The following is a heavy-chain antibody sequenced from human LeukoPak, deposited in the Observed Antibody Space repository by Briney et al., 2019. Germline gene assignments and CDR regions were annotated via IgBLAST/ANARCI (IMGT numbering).Heavy chain of an antibody. CDR2: IWYDGSNK. V-gene: IGHV3-33*06. D-gene: IGHD2-2*01. CDR1: GFTFSSYG. Sequence: PGGSLRLSCAASGFTFSSYGTLWVRQAPGKGLEGVAVIWYDGSNKYYADSVKGRFTISRDNSKNTLYLQMNSLRAEDTAVYYCAKVGTTAAPYYYMDVWGKGTTVTVSS. J-gene: IGHJ6*03. CDR3: AKVGTTAAPYYYMDV.